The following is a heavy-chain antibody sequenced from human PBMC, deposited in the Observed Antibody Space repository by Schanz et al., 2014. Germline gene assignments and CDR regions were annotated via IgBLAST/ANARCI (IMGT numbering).Heavy chain of an antibody. D-gene: IGHD1-7*01. Sequence: QGHLQQWGAGLLKPSETLSLTCAVYGGSFSDYYYAWIRQPPGKGLEWIGEVSHTGSANYSPSLKSRVTVSVAMSKKQFSLRRSSVTAADTAAYYCATWSGTRLFHNWGQGTLVTVSS. J-gene: IGHJ4*02. CDR3: ATWSGTRLFHN. CDR1: GGSFSDYY. V-gene: IGHV4-34*02. CDR2: VSHTGSA.